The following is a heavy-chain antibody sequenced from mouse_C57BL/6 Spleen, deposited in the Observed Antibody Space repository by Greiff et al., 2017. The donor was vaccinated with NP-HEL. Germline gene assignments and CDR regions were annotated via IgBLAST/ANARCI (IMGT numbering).Heavy chain of an antibody. CDR1: GYSITSGYD. Sequence: EVQLVESGPGMVKPSQSLSLTCTVTGYSITSGYDWHWIRHFPGNKLEWMGYISYSGSTNYNPSLKSRISITHDTSKNHFFLKLNSVTTEDTATYYCATSNWDVGFAYWGQGTLVTVSA. J-gene: IGHJ3*01. CDR3: ATSNWDVGFAY. D-gene: IGHD4-1*01. V-gene: IGHV3-1*01. CDR2: ISYSGST.